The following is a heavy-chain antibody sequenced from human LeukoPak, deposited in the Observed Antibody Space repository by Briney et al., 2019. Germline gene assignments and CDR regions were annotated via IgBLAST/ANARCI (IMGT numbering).Heavy chain of an antibody. D-gene: IGHD2/OR15-2a*01. CDR1: GIRFRNYG. CDR3: ATSLGEFTFAN. V-gene: IGHV3-33*01. CDR2: IWYDGSKK. J-gene: IGHJ4*02. Sequence: GGSLRLSCVTSGIRFRNYGMQWVRQTPGKGLEWVAIIWYDGSKKYYTESVKGRFTISRDDSKNTLYLQMNSLRVEDTAMYYCATSLGEFTFANWGQGALVTVSS.